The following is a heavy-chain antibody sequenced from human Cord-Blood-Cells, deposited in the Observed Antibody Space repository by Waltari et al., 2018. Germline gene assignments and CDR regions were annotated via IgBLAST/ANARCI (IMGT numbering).Heavy chain of an antibody. CDR1: GSTFTSHA. CDR2: INAGNGNT. Sequence: QVQLVQSGAEVKKPGASVKVSCKASGSTFTSHAMHWVRQAPGQRLEWMGWINAGNGNTKYSQKFQGRVTITRDTSASTAYMELSSLRSEDTAVFYCARGYSSSWFDYWGQGTLVTVSS. CDR3: ARGYSSSWFDY. D-gene: IGHD6-13*01. J-gene: IGHJ4*02. V-gene: IGHV1-3*01.